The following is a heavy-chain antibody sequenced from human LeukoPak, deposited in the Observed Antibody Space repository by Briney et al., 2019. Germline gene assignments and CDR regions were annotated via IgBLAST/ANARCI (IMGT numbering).Heavy chain of an antibody. V-gene: IGHV1-2*02. Sequence: ASVKVSCKASGYTFTGYYMRWVRQAPGQGLEWMGWINPNSGGTNYAQKLQGRVTMTRDTSISTAYMELSRLRSDDTAVYYCARVGIAVAGTRGNFDCWGQGTLVTVSS. CDR2: INPNSGGT. D-gene: IGHD6-19*01. J-gene: IGHJ4*02. CDR3: ARVGIAVAGTRGNFDC. CDR1: GYTFTGYY.